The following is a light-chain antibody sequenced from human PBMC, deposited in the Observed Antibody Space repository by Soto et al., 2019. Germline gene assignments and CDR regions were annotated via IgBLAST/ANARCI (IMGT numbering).Light chain of an antibody. CDR3: QQYNVYWT. Sequence: FQMTQSPSTLSASVGDRVSITCRASQGINIWLAWYQQKPGRAPKLLIHKASTLESGVPSRFTGSGSGTEFTLTISSLQPDDFATYYCQQYNVYWTFGQGTKVDIK. CDR2: KAS. V-gene: IGKV1-5*03. J-gene: IGKJ1*01. CDR1: QGINIW.